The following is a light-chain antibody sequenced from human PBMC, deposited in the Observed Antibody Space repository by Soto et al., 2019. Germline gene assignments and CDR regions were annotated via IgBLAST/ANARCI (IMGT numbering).Light chain of an antibody. CDR3: SSYTSSSTYV. CDR2: EVT. CDR1: SSDVGSYNR. V-gene: IGLV2-18*02. Sequence: ALTQPPSVSGSPGQSVTISCTGTSSDVGSYNRVSWYQQPPGTAPKLMIYEVTNRPSGVPDRFSGSKSGDTASLTISGLQAEDEADYYCSSYTSSSTYVFGTGTKVTVL. J-gene: IGLJ1*01.